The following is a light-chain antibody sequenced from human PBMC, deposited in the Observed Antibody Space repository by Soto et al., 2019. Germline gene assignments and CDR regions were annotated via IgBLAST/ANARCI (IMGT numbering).Light chain of an antibody. CDR3: CSYAGNYTLL. CDR1: SSDDGGYDY. Sequence: QSALTQPRSVSGSPGQSVTISCTGTSSDDGGYDYVSWYQQHPGKAPKLMIYDVSKRPSGVPDRFSGSKSGNTASLTISGLQAEDEAEYYCCSYAGNYTLLFGGGTKLTVL. V-gene: IGLV2-11*01. J-gene: IGLJ2*01. CDR2: DVS.